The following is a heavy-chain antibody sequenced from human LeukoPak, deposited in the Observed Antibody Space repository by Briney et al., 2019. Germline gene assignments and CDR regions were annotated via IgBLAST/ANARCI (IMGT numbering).Heavy chain of an antibody. V-gene: IGHV4-59*01. CDR1: GGSISSYY. CDR3: ARAGESAVGAFDI. Sequence: PSETLSLTCTVSGGSISSYYWSWIRQPPGKGLEWIGYIYYSGSTNYNPSLKSRVTISVDTSKNQFSLKLSSVTAADTAVYYCARAGESAVGAFDIWGQGTMVTVSS. J-gene: IGHJ3*02. D-gene: IGHD1-1*01. CDR2: IYYSGST.